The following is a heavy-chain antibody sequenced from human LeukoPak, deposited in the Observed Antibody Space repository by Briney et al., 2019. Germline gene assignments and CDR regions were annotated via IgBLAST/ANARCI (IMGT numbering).Heavy chain of an antibody. CDR2: INHSGST. D-gene: IGHD2-2*01. CDR3: ARRRYQLHRRYFDL. Sequence: KPSETLSLTWAVYGGSFSGYYWSWIRQPPGKGLEWIGEINHSGSTNYNPSLKSRVTISVDTSKNQFSLKLSSVTAADTTIYYCARRRYQLHRRYFDLWGRGTLVTVSS. J-gene: IGHJ2*01. V-gene: IGHV4-34*01. CDR1: GGSFSGYY.